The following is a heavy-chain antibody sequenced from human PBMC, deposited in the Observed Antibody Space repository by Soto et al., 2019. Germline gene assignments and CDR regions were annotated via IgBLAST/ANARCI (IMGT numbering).Heavy chain of an antibody. CDR2: ISSSSSTI. CDR1: GFTFSSYS. CDR3: ARDRIAAAGGYYYYYMDV. J-gene: IGHJ6*03. D-gene: IGHD6-13*01. V-gene: IGHV3-48*01. Sequence: GESLKISCAASGFTFSSYSMNWVRQAPGKGLEWVSYISSSSSTIYYADSVKGRFTISRDNAKNSLYLQMNSLRAEDTAVYYCARDRIAAAGGYYYYYMDVWGKGTTVTVSS.